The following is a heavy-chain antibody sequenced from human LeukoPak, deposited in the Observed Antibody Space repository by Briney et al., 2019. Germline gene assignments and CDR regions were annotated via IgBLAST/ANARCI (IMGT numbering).Heavy chain of an antibody. D-gene: IGHD6-19*01. CDR2: FYPGDSDT. CDR3: AKWHTSGTPDY. Sequence: GESLKISCKGSGYSFTSYWIGWVRQMPGKGLEWMGMFYPGDSDTRYSPSFQGHITLSADKSISTAYLQWSSLKASDIAVYYCAKWHTSGTPDYWGQGTLVTVSS. J-gene: IGHJ4*02. CDR1: GYSFTSYW. V-gene: IGHV5-51*01.